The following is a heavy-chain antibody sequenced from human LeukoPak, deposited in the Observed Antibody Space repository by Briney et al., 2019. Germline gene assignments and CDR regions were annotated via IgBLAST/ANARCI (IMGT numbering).Heavy chain of an antibody. CDR1: GFTFSSYA. J-gene: IGHJ3*02. V-gene: IGHV3-30-3*01. Sequence: GWSLRLSCAASGFTFSSYAMHWVRQAPGKGLEGVAVISYDGSNKYYADSVKGRFTISRDNSKNTLYLQMNSLRAEDTAVYYCARDGIAAAHHDAFDIWGQGTMVTVSS. CDR3: ARDGIAAAHHDAFDI. CDR2: ISYDGSNK. D-gene: IGHD6-13*01.